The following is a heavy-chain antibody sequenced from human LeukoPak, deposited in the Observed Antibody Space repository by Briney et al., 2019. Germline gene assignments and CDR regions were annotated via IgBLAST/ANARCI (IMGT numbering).Heavy chain of an antibody. J-gene: IGHJ4*02. D-gene: IGHD3-9*01. CDR1: GFTSSTYW. CDR3: ARGAQLTGMASDH. CDR2: INIDGSST. V-gene: IGHV3-74*01. Sequence: GGSLRLSSVASGFTSSTYWMHRVREAPGQGQVWVSRINIDGSSTNYADSVKGRFTISRDNAKNKLYMQMNSLRGEDTAVYYCARGAQLTGMASDHWGQGALVTDCS.